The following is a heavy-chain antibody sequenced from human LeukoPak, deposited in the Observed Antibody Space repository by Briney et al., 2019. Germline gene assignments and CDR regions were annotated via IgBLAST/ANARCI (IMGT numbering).Heavy chain of an antibody. D-gene: IGHD5-12*01. V-gene: IGHV3-23*01. Sequence: PRGSLRLSCAASGFTFSHYAMSWVRQIPGKGLDWVSSISGYSGRTYYTDSVKGRFTISRDNFNNTLYLQMSSLRAEGTALYYCAKFLGGDEKVDAFDVWGPGTRVTVSS. CDR3: AKFLGGDEKVDAFDV. J-gene: IGHJ3*01. CDR2: ISGYSGRT. CDR1: GFTFSHYA.